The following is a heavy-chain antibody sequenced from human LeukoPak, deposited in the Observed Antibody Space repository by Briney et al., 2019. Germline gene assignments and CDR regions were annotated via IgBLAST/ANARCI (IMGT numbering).Heavy chain of an antibody. CDR1: GYSFTSYW. D-gene: IGHD2-2*01. Sequence: GESLKISCRGSGYSFTSYWIGWVRQMPGKGLEWLGIIYPGDSDTRYSPSFQGQVTISADKSISTAYLQWSSLKASDTAMYYCATQGDCSSTSCLPHDAFDIWGQGTMVTVSS. V-gene: IGHV5-51*01. CDR3: ATQGDCSSTSCLPHDAFDI. CDR2: IYPGDSDT. J-gene: IGHJ3*02.